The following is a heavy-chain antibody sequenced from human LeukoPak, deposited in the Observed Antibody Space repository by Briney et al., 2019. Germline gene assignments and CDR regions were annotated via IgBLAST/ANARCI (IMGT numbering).Heavy chain of an antibody. D-gene: IGHD3-10*01. CDR3: AKKIDSGSYPLDY. CDR2: ISGSGETT. J-gene: IGHJ4*02. Sequence: PGGSLRLSCAASGFTFGSFSMSWVRQAPGKGLEWVSVISGSGETTFYADSVRGRFTISRDNSKSTLYLQMTSLRAEDTGVYYCAKKIDSGSYPLDYWGQGTLVIVSS. V-gene: IGHV3-23*01. CDR1: GFTFGSFS.